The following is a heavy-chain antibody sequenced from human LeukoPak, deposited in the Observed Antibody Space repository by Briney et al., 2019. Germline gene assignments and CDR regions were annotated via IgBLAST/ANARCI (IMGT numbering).Heavy chain of an antibody. CDR3: AKDIHPPRRYLGYCRSTSCYTFDY. CDR2: ISGSGGST. CDR1: GFTFSSYA. Sequence: GGSLRLSCAASGFTFSSYAMSWVRQAPGKGLEWVSAISGSGGSTYYADSVKGRFTSSRDNSKNTLYLQMNSLRAEDTAVYYWAKDIHPPRRYLGYCRSTSCYTFDYWGQGTLVTVSS. D-gene: IGHD2-2*02. J-gene: IGHJ4*02. V-gene: IGHV3-23*01.